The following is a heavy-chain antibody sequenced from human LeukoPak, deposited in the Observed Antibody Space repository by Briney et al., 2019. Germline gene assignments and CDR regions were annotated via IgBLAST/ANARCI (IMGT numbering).Heavy chain of an antibody. CDR1: GYSFTSYW. CDR2: IYPADSDT. J-gene: IGHJ5*02. V-gene: IGHV5-51*01. CDR3: ARQDGAHNWFDP. D-gene: IGHD4-17*01. Sequence: GDSLKISCKGSGYSFTSYWIAWVRQMPGKGLEWMGIIYPADSDTRYSPSFQGQVIISADKSISTAYLQWSSLKASDSAMYYCARQDGAHNWFDPWGQGTLVNVSS.